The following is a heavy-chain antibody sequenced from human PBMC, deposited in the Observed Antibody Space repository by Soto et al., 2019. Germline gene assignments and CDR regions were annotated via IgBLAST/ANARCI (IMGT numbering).Heavy chain of an antibody. J-gene: IGHJ6*02. D-gene: IGHD2-2*01. V-gene: IGHV1-18*01. CDR1: GYTFTSYG. CDR2: ISAYNGNT. Sequence: QVQLVQSGAEVKKPGASVKVSCKASGYTFTSYGISWVRQAPGQGLEWMGWISAYNGNTNYAQKLQGRVTMTTDTSTSTAYMELRSLRSDDTAVYYCARQPPDIVVLPAARQHYYYYGMDVWGQGTTVTVSS. CDR3: ARQPPDIVVLPAARQHYYYYGMDV.